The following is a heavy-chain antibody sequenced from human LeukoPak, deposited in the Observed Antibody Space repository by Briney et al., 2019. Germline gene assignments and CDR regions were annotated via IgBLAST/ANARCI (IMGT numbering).Heavy chain of an antibody. CDR1: GYTFTSYD. CDR3: ARGWISGAVSEHYFEN. D-gene: IGHD5/OR15-5a*01. J-gene: IGHJ4*02. Sequence: ASVKVSCKASGYTFTSYDINWVRQAPGQGLEWMGWMGPRNGYTGSAQRFQGRITMTRDTSISTAYMELNSLTSDDTAVYYCARGWISGAVSEHYFENWGQGTLVTVSS. V-gene: IGHV1-8*01. CDR2: MGPRNGYT.